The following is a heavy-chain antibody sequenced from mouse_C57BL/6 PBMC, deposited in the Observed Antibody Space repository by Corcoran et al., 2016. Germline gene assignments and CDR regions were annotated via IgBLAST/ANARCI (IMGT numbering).Heavy chain of an antibody. CDR3: ARSGYYQDWFAY. V-gene: IGHV1-80*01. CDR2: IYPGDGDT. D-gene: IGHD2-3*01. CDR1: GYAFSSYW. Sequence: QVQLQQSGAELVKSGASVKISCKASGYAFSSYWMNWVKQRPGKGLEWIGQIYPGDGDTNYNGKFKGKATLTADKSSSTAYMQLSSLTSEDSAVYFCARSGYYQDWFAYWGQGTLVTVSA. J-gene: IGHJ3*01.